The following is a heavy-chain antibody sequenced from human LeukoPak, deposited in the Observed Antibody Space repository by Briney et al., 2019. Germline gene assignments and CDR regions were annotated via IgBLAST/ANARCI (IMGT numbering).Heavy chain of an antibody. V-gene: IGHV3-23*01. CDR2: ISGSAEKT. CDR3: AKESSSTSCLDY. Sequence: PGGSLRLSCAASGFTFSSYSMNWVRQGPGKGLEWVSAISGSAEKTNYADSVKGRFTISRDNSKNTLYLQMKSLTAGDTAVYYCAKESSSTSCLDYWGQGTLVTVSS. CDR1: GFTFSSYS. J-gene: IGHJ4*02. D-gene: IGHD2-2*01.